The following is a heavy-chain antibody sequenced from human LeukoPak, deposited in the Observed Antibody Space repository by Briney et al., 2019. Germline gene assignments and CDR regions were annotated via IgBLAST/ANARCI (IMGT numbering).Heavy chain of an antibody. CDR1: GFTFSSYA. Sequence: GGSLRLSCAASGFTFSSYAMSWVRQAPGKGLEWVSAVSGSGGSTYYADSVKGRFTISRDNSKNTLYLQMNRLRAEDTAVYYCAKRELVLGSGRYFDYWGQGTLVTVSS. V-gene: IGHV3-23*01. D-gene: IGHD6-6*01. CDR2: VSGSGGST. CDR3: AKRELVLGSGRYFDY. J-gene: IGHJ4*02.